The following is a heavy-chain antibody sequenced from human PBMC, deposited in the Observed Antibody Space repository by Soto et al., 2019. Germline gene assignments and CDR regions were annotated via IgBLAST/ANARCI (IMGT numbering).Heavy chain of an antibody. CDR3: AASGGGGGY. D-gene: IGHD3-16*01. V-gene: IGHV3-53*01. Sequence: EVQLVESGGGLIQPGGSLRLSCAVSGFTVSNNYMSWVRQAPGKGLEGVSVIYSGGYTAYGDSVKGRFTISRDNSKIREYHQMSGGVAGDRGVYWWAASGGGGGYWGQGTLVTVSS. CDR1: GFTVSNNY. CDR2: IYSGGYT. J-gene: IGHJ4*02.